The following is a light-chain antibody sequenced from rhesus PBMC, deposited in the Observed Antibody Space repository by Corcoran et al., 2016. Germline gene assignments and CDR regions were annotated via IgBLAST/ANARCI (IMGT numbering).Light chain of an antibody. J-gene: IGKJ3*01. Sequence: DIQMTQSPSALSASVGDRVTISCRASQNIYSNLAWYQHKPGKALNLLIYAASSLQTGIPSRFSGSGSGTDFTLTISSLQPEDSAAYYCQHYYDNPFTFVPVTKLDIK. CDR1: QNIYSN. CDR3: QHYYDNPFT. CDR2: AAS. V-gene: IGKV1S12*01.